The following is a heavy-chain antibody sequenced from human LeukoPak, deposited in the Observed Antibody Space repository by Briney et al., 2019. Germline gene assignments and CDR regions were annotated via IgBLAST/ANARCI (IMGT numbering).Heavy chain of an antibody. CDR2: IYYSGST. CDR3: AREDYYDSSGYYIGGDAFDI. CDR1: GGSISSSSYY. V-gene: IGHV4-39*07. D-gene: IGHD3-22*01. J-gene: IGHJ3*02. Sequence: SETLSLTCTVSGGSISSSSYYWGWIRQPPGKGLEWIGSIYYSGSTYYNPSLKSRVTISVDTSKNQFSLKLSSVTAADTAVYYCAREDYYDSSGYYIGGDAFDIWAKGQWSPSLQ.